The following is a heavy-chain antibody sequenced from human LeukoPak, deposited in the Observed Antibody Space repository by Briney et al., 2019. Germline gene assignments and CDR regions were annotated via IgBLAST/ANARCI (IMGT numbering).Heavy chain of an antibody. Sequence: SETLSLTCFVFCGSINNYHWTWIRQPAGKGLEWIGRIYTSGGTNYNPSLKSRVTMSVDTSKNQFSLKLSSVTAADTAVYYCARNTLSSAWYFDYWGPGTLVTVSS. CDR3: ARNTLSSAWYFDY. CDR1: CGSINNYH. V-gene: IGHV4-4*07. CDR2: IYTSGGT. D-gene: IGHD6-19*01. J-gene: IGHJ4*02.